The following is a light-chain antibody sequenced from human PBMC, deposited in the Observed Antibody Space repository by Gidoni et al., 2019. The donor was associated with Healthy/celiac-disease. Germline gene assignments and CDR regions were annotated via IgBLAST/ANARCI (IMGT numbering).Light chain of an antibody. J-gene: IGLJ2*01. CDR2: DVS. CDR1: SSDVGGYNY. CDR3: SSYTSSSVV. Sequence: QSALTQPAAVSGSPGQANTISCTGTSSDVGGYNYVSLYQQHPGKAPKLMIYDVSNRPSGVSNRFSGSKSGNTSSLTISGLQAEDAADYYCSSYTSSSVVFGGGTKLTVL. V-gene: IGLV2-14*03.